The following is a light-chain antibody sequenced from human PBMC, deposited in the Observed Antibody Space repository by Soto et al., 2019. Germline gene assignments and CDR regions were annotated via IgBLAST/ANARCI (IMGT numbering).Light chain of an antibody. J-gene: IGLJ1*01. CDR2: DVT. CDR3: ISYTSSDTYV. Sequence: QSALTQPASVSGSPGQSITISCTGTSADVGGYKYVSWLQQHPGKVPKLLIYDVTSRPSGVSNRFSGSKSGNTASLIISGLQAEDEADYYCISYTSSDTYVFGTGTKLTVL. CDR1: SADVGGYKY. V-gene: IGLV2-14*01.